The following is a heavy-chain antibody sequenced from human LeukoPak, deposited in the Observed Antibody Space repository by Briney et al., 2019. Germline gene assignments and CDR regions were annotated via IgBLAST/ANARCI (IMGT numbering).Heavy chain of an antibody. D-gene: IGHD3-10*01. Sequence: PSETLSLTCTVSGGSVSSGRYYWSWIRQPAGKGLEWIGRIYTRGSTNYNPSLKSRVTISVDTSKNQFSLNLTSVTAADTAVYYCATDGMVRGPDAWFDSWGQGTLVTVSS. V-gene: IGHV4-61*02. J-gene: IGHJ5*01. CDR1: GGSVSSGRYY. CDR2: IYTRGST. CDR3: ATDGMVRGPDAWFDS.